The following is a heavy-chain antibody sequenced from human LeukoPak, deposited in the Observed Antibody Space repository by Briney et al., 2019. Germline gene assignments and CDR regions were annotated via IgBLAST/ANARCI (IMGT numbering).Heavy chain of an antibody. V-gene: IGHV3-23*01. D-gene: IGHD6-13*01. J-gene: IGHJ4*02. CDR1: GFTFSSYA. CDR3: ANQHGSSWYYFDY. Sequence: GGSLRLSCAASGFTFSSYAMTWVRQAPGKGLKWVSSISHSGGSTYYADSVKGRFTISRDNSKNTLYLQMNNLRAEDTAVYYCANQHGSSWYYFDYWGQGTLVIVSS. CDR2: ISHSGGST.